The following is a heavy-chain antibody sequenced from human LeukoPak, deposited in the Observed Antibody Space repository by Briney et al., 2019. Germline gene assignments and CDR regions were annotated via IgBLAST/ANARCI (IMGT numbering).Heavy chain of an antibody. V-gene: IGHV3-30*02. D-gene: IGHD6-6*01. Sequence: GGSLRLSCAASGFTFSSYGMHWVRQAPGKGLEWVAFIRYDGSNKYYADSVKGRFTISRDNSKNTLYLQMNSLRAEDTAVYYCARRYSSSSRAAFDIWGQGTMVTVSS. CDR1: GFTFSSYG. CDR2: IRYDGSNK. CDR3: ARRYSSSSRAAFDI. J-gene: IGHJ3*02.